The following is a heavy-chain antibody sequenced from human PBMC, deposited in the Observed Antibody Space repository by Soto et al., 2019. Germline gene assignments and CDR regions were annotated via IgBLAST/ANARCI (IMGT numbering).Heavy chain of an antibody. CDR1: GGSISSGGYF. V-gene: IGHV4-31*03. CDR3: AREGAAPYYYYGMDV. J-gene: IGHJ6*02. Sequence: QVQLQESGPGLVKPSQTLSLTCTVSGGSISSGGYFWSWIRQHPGKGLEWIGFIYYSGSTYYNPSLKSRVTISGETSKNQFPLKLSSVTAADTAVYYCAREGAAPYYYYGMDVWGQGTTVTVSS. CDR2: IYYSGST. D-gene: IGHD6-6*01.